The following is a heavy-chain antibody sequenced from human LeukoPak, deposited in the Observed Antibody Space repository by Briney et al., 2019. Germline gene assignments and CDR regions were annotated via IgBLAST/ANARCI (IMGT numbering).Heavy chain of an antibody. CDR3: ARAGYCSAAGCRLWAY. V-gene: IGHV7-4-1*02. D-gene: IGHD2-15*01. CDR2: INTNTGNP. J-gene: IGHJ4*02. CDR1: GYTFTTYS. Sequence: ASVKVSCKASGYTFTTYSLNWVRQAPGQGLEWMGWINTNTGNPTYAQDFTGRFVLSLDTSVSTAYLQISSLNPEDTALYYCARAGYCSAAGCRLWAYWGQGTLVTVSS.